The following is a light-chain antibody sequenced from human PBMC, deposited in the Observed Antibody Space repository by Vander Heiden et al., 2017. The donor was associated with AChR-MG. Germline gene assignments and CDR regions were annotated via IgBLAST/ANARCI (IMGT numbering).Light chain of an antibody. CDR1: QSVSSY. J-gene: IGKJ3*01. V-gene: IGKV3-11*01. CDR3: QQRSNWPRT. CDR2: DAS. Sequence: EIVLTLSPATLSLSPGERATLSCRASQSVSSYLAWYQQKPGQAPRLLIYDASNRATGIPARFSGSGSGTDFTLTISSLEPEDFALYYCQQRSNWPRTFGRGTKVDIK.